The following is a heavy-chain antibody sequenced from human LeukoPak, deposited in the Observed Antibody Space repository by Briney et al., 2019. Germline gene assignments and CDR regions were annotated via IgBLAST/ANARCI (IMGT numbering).Heavy chain of an antibody. CDR2: IYHSGST. CDR3: ARESTYGDYGVAAFDI. Sequence: SETLSLTCAVSGGSISSGGYSWSWIRQPPGKGLEWIGYIYHSGSTYYNPSLKSRVTISVDTSKNQFSLKLSSVTAADTAVYYCARESTYGDYGVAAFDIWGQGTMVTVSS. J-gene: IGHJ3*02. CDR1: GGSISSGGYS. V-gene: IGHV4-30-2*05. D-gene: IGHD4-17*01.